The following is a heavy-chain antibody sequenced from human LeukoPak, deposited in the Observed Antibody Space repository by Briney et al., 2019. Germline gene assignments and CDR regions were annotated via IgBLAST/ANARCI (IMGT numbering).Heavy chain of an antibody. CDR3: AREGGPYRPLDY. Sequence: SETLSLTCTVSGASISSSSYYWGWIRQPPGKGLEWIGSFYSSGSTYYNPSLKTRVTISVDTSKNQLSLALSSVTATDTAVYYCAREGGPYRPLDYSGQGTLVTVAS. CDR2: FYSSGST. CDR1: GASISSSSYY. J-gene: IGHJ4*02. V-gene: IGHV4-39*02.